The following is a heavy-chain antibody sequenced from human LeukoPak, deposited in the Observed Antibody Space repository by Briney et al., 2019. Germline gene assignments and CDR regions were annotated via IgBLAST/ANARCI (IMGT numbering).Heavy chain of an antibody. V-gene: IGHV4-34*01. CDR1: GASFSGYY. J-gene: IGHJ1*01. Sequence: SETLSLTCAAYGASFSGYYWSWIRQPPGKGLEWIGEINHSGSTNHNPSLKSRVIILVDTSKNQFSLKLSSLTAADTAVYYCARPPQYSSSSYFQHWGPGTLVTVSS. D-gene: IGHD6-6*01. CDR2: INHSGST. CDR3: ARPPQYSSSSYFQH.